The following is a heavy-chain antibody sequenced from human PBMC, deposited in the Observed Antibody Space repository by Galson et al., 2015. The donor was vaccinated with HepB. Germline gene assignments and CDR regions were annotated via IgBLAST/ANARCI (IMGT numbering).Heavy chain of an antibody. CDR2: ISSSSSYI. CDR1: GFTFSSYS. V-gene: IGHV3-21*01. J-gene: IGHJ4*02. D-gene: IGHD5-18*01. Sequence: SLRLSCAASGFTFSSYSMNWVRQAPGKGLEWVSSISSSSSYIYYADPVKGRFTISRDNAKNSLYLQMNSLRAEDTAVYYCARVEVQLWFPDYWGQGTLVTVSS. CDR3: ARVEVQLWFPDY.